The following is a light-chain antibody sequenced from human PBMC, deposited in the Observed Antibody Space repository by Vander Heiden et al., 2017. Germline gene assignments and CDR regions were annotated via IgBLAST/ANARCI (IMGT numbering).Light chain of an antibody. CDR3: QQYNSWPWT. CDR2: GAS. J-gene: IGKJ1*01. Sequence: DILMTQSPATLSVSPGERVTLSCRASQSVRTNSAWYQQKPGQPPRVLIFGASTRATGIPARFTGSESETEFTLTISSLQSEDFAHYFCQQYNSWPWTFGQGTKVQL. V-gene: IGKV3-15*01. CDR1: QSVRTN.